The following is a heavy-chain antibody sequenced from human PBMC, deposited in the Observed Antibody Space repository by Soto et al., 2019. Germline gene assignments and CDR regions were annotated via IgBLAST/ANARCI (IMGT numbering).Heavy chain of an antibody. Sequence: PGGSLRLSCAASGFTFSSYSMNWVRQAPGKGLEWVSSISSSSSYIYYADSVKGRFTISGDNAKNSLYLQMNSLRAEDTAVYYCARDFSISYSSGWPHYFDYWGQGTLVTVSS. V-gene: IGHV3-21*01. CDR2: ISSSSSYI. CDR1: GFTFSSYS. CDR3: ARDFSISYSSGWPHYFDY. D-gene: IGHD6-19*01. J-gene: IGHJ4*02.